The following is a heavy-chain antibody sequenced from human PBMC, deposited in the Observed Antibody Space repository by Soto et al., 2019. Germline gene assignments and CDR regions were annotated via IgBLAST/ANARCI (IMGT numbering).Heavy chain of an antibody. D-gene: IGHD3-10*01. Sequence: PGGSLRLSCAASGFTFSSYGMHWVRQAPGKGLERVAVIWYDGSNKYYADSVKGRFTISRDNSKNTLYLQMNSLRAEDTAVYYCARDGSGSYYNVPAYYYYYYYMDVWGKGTTVTVSS. J-gene: IGHJ6*03. CDR3: ARDGSGSYYNVPAYYYYYYYMDV. CDR1: GFTFSSYG. CDR2: IWYDGSNK. V-gene: IGHV3-33*01.